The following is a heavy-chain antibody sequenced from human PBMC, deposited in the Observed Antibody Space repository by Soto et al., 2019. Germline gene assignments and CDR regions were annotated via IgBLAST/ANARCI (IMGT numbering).Heavy chain of an antibody. CDR1: GYTFTSYY. CDR3: ARGLAVAYSPALL. Sequence: QVQLEQSGAEVKNPGASVKVSCKASGYTFTSYYMHWVRQAPGQGLEWMGVINPGGGITSYAENLHGRVTITRDKSTSTAYMELSSLRSEDTAIYYCARGLAVAYSPALLWGQGTLLTVYS. J-gene: IGHJ4*02. V-gene: IGHV1-46*01. CDR2: INPGGGIT. D-gene: IGHD6-19*01.